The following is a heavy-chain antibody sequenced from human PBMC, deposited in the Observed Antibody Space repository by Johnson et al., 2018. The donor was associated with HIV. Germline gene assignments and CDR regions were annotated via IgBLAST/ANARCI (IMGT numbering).Heavy chain of an antibody. CDR1: GFTFSSYD. D-gene: IGHD1-26*01. Sequence: QEQLVESGGGVVQPGRSLRVSCGASGFTFSSYDMHWVRQAPGKGLEWVAVISYDGTNKYFADSVKGRFNISRDNSKNTLYLQMNSLRAEDTAVYYCARDWASGSYFWGRGAFDIWGQGTMVTVSS. J-gene: IGHJ3*02. CDR2: ISYDGTNK. V-gene: IGHV3-30*03. CDR3: ARDWASGSYFWGRGAFDI.